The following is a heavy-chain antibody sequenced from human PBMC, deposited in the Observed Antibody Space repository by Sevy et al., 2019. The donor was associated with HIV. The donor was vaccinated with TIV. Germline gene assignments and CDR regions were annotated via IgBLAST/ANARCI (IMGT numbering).Heavy chain of an antibody. CDR1: GFTFDDYG. Sequence: GGSLRLSCAASGFTFDDYGMSWVRQAPGKGLEWVSGINWNGGSTGYADSVKGRFTISRDNAKNSLYPQMNSLRAEDTALYYCARAGDSSGWYGDWFDPWGQGTLVTVSS. J-gene: IGHJ5*02. V-gene: IGHV3-20*04. CDR2: INWNGGST. CDR3: ARAGDSSGWYGDWFDP. D-gene: IGHD6-19*01.